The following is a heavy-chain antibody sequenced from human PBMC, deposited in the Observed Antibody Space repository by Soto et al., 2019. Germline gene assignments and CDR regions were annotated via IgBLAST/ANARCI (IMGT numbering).Heavy chain of an antibody. CDR2: ISYDGQNK. D-gene: IGHD6-19*01. CDR3: AREGRRSSGWYPGAYDI. Sequence: QVQVVESGGGVVQPGRSLRLSCEASGFTFSDYAIYWVRQAPGKGLEWVADISYDGQNKYYADSVKGRFTISRDNSKKTVDLQMDGLRPEDTAVYFCAREGRRSSGWYPGAYDIWGQGTTVTVSS. V-gene: IGHV3-30*04. J-gene: IGHJ3*02. CDR1: GFTFSDYA.